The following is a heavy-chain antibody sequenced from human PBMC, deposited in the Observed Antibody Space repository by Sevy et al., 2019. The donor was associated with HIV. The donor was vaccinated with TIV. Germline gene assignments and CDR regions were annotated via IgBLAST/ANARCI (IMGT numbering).Heavy chain of an antibody. V-gene: IGHV1-2*02. D-gene: IGHD3-3*01. Sequence: ASVKVSCTASGNTFTVYYMYWVRQAPGQGLEWMGWINPNSGGTNYAQKFQGRVTMTSYTSISTAYMELSRLRSDDTAVYYCARVGTIFSLLGYFDYWGQGTLVTVSS. CDR3: ARVGTIFSLLGYFDY. CDR1: GNTFTVYY. J-gene: IGHJ4*02. CDR2: INPNSGGT.